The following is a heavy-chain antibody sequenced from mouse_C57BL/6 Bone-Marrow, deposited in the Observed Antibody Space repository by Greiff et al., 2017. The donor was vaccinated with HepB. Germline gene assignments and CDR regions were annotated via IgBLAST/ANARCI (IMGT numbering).Heavy chain of an antibody. J-gene: IGHJ4*01. CDR3: TTGEYVRGAMDY. Sequence: EFQLQQSRAELVGPGASVKLSCTATGFNIKDDYMHWVKQRPEQGLEWIGWIDPENGDTEYASEFQGKATITADTSSNTAYLQISSLTSEDTAVYYCTTGEYVRGAMDYWSRGTSVTVSS. V-gene: IGHV14-4*01. CDR1: GFNIKDDY. D-gene: IGHD5-1*01. CDR2: IDPENGDT.